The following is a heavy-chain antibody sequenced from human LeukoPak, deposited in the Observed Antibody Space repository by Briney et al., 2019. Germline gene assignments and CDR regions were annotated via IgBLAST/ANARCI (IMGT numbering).Heavy chain of an antibody. V-gene: IGHV3-23*01. CDR2: ISGSGGST. CDR1: GFTFSSYA. D-gene: IGHD3-3*01. CDR3: AKDQSEYYDFWSGYWNYYYGMDV. J-gene: IGHJ6*02. Sequence: GGSLRLSCAASGFTFSSYAMSWVRQAPVKGLEWVSAISGSGGSTYYADSVKGRFTISRDNSKNTLYLQMNSLRAEDTAVYYCAKDQSEYYDFWSGYWNYYYGMDVWGQGTTVTVSS.